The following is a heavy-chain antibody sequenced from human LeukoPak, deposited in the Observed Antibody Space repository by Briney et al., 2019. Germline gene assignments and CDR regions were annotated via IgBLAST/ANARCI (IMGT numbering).Heavy chain of an antibody. CDR3: ASTVYNWY. CDR1: GYTFTSYY. Sequence: SVKVSCKASGYTFTSYYMHWVRQAPGQGLEWMGRIIPILGIANYAQKFQGRVTITADKSTSTAYMELSSLRSEDTAVYYCASTVYNWYWGQGTLVTVSS. J-gene: IGHJ4*02. CDR2: IIPILGIA. D-gene: IGHD1-20*01. V-gene: IGHV1-69*02.